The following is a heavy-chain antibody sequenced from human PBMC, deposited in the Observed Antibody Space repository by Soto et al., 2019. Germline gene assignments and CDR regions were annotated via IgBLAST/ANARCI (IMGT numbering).Heavy chain of an antibody. Sequence: GGSLRLSCAASGFTFSSYAMHWVRQAPGKGLEWVAVISYDGSNKYYADSVKGRFTISRDNSKNTLYLQMNSLRAEDTAVYYCARGATIFGGNADAFDIWGQGTMVTVSS. CDR3: ARGATIFGGNADAFDI. J-gene: IGHJ3*02. CDR1: GFTFSSYA. V-gene: IGHV3-30-3*01. CDR2: ISYDGSNK. D-gene: IGHD3-3*01.